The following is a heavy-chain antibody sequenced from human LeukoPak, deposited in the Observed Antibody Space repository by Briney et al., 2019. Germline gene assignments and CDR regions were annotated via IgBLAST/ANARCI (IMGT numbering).Heavy chain of an antibody. D-gene: IGHD2-15*01. Sequence: EASVKVSCKASGYTFTGYYMHWVRQAPGQGREWMGWINPNSGGTNYAQKFQGRVTMTRDTSISTAYMELSRLRSDDTAVYYCARAPRYCSGGSCGSPYYYYMDVWGKGTTVTVSS. J-gene: IGHJ6*03. V-gene: IGHV1-2*02. CDR1: GYTFTGYY. CDR2: INPNSGGT. CDR3: ARAPRYCSGGSCGSPYYYYMDV.